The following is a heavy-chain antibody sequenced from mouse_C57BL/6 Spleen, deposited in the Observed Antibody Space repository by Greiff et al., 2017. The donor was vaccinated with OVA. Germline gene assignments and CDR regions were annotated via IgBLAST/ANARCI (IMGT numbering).Heavy chain of an antibody. CDR3: ARDRTYYSNRHAMDY. CDR1: GFTFSSYA. CDR2: ISDGGSYT. Sequence: EVKLMESGGGLVKPGGSLKLSCAASGFTFSSYAMSWVRQTPEKRLEWVATISDGGSYTYYPDNVKGRFTISRDNAKNNLYLQMSHLKSEDTAMYYCARDRTYYSNRHAMDYWGQGTSVTVSA. D-gene: IGHD2-5*01. J-gene: IGHJ4*01. V-gene: IGHV5-4*01.